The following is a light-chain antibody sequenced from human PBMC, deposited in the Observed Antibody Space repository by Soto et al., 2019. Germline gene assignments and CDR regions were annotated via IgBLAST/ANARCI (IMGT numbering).Light chain of an antibody. V-gene: IGKV1D-16*01. Sequence: DIQMTQSPSSLSAFVGDRVSITCRASQGISSWVAWYQQKPGKGPKTLIFAASSLASGVSSRFRASGSGTDSTLTINILQAEDSATFYCQQYQTCPLSFGGGTKVEIK. CDR2: AAS. J-gene: IGKJ4*01. CDR3: QQYQTCPLS. CDR1: QGISSW.